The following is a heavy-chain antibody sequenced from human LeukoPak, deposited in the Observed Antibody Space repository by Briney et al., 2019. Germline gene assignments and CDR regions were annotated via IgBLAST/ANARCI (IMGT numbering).Heavy chain of an antibody. V-gene: IGHV4-59*01. J-gene: IGHJ5*02. CDR1: GGSISSYY. Sequence: SETLSLTCTVCGGSISSYYWSWIRQPPGKGLEWIGYIYYSGSTNYNPSLKSRVTISVDTSKNQFSLKLSSVTAADTAVYYCARAHHYYDSSGYYPNWFDPWGQGTLVTVSS. D-gene: IGHD3-22*01. CDR2: IYYSGST. CDR3: ARAHHYYDSSGYYPNWFDP.